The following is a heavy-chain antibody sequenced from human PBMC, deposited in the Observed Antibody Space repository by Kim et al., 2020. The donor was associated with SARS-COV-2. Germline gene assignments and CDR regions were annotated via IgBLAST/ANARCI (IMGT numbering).Heavy chain of an antibody. Sequence: SQTLSLPCAISGDTVSSKSATWHWIRQSPSRGLEWLGRTYYRSKWFNDYAVSVKSRITINPDTSKNQFSLQLNSVTPEDTAVYYCTRALGGFDPWGQGTLVTVSS. D-gene: IGHD3-10*01. J-gene: IGHJ5*02. CDR1: GDTVSSKSAT. V-gene: IGHV6-1*01. CDR2: TYYRSKWFN. CDR3: TRALGGFDP.